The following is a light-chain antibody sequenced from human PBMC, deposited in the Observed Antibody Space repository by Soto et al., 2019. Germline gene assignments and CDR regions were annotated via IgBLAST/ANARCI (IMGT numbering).Light chain of an antibody. CDR1: QSVSSNF. V-gene: IGKV3-20*01. Sequence: DIVLTQSPGTLSLSPGERATLSCRASQSVSSNFLAWYQQKPGQAPRLLIYGASSRATGIPDRFSGSGSGTDFTLTISRLEPEDFAVYYCQQYGNSPWTFGQGTKVEI. CDR2: GAS. CDR3: QQYGNSPWT. J-gene: IGKJ1*01.